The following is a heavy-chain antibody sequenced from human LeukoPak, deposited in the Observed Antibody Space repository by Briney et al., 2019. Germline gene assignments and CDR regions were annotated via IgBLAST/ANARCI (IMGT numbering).Heavy chain of an antibody. CDR2: IYYSGST. CDR1: GGSISSYY. D-gene: IGHD1-26*01. J-gene: IGHJ6*03. CDR3: ARASGSSQYYYYYVDV. V-gene: IGHV4-59*01. Sequence: PSETLSLTCTVSGGSISSYYWSWIRQPPGKGLEWIGYIYYSGSTNYNPSLKSRVTISVDTSKNQFSLKLSSVTAADTAVYYCARASGSSQYYYYYVDVWGKGTTVTISS.